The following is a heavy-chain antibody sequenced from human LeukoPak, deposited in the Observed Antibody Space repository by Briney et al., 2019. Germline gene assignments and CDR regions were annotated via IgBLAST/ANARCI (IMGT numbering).Heavy chain of an antibody. J-gene: IGHJ4*02. Sequence: GRSLRLSCAASGFSFSSYAMHWVRQAPGKGLEWVAVISYDGSNKYYGDSVKGRFTISRDNSKNTLYLQMNSLRAEDTAVYYCAKVYDSSGYYYFPFDYWGQGTLVTVSS. CDR1: GFSFSSYA. CDR2: ISYDGSNK. V-gene: IGHV3-30*04. CDR3: AKVYDSSGYYYFPFDY. D-gene: IGHD3-22*01.